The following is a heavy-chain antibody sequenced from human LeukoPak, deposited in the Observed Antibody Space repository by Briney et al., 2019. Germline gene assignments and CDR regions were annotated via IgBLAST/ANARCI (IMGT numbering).Heavy chain of an antibody. CDR2: ISGSGDNT. CDR3: AKQGNAYDV. Sequence: PGGSLRLSCAASGFTFGSYAMSWVRQAPGKGLEWVSSISGSGDNTYYADSVKGRFTISRDNSKNTLYLQMNTLRAEDTALYYCAKQGNAYDVWGQGTLVTVSS. J-gene: IGHJ3*01. CDR1: GFTFGSYA. V-gene: IGHV3-23*01.